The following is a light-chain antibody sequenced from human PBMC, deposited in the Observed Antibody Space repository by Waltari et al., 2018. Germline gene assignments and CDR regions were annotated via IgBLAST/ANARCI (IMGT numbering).Light chain of an antibody. CDR3: ISYTPSDTYV. CDR1: SSDVGRYNR. V-gene: IGLV2-18*02. Sequence: QSALTQPPSVSGSPGQSVTISCAGTSSDVGRYNRVSWYQQSPGTAPKVIIFDVTNRPTGVPARFSASKSGNTASLTISGLQSEDEADYYCISYTPSDTYVFGTGTKVAVL. J-gene: IGLJ1*01. CDR2: DVT.